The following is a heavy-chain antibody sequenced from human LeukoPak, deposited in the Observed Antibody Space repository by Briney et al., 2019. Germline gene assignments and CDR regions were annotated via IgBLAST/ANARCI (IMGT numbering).Heavy chain of an antibody. J-gene: IGHJ4*02. Sequence: SGGSLRLSCAASGFTFDDYGMSWVRQAPGKGLEWVSGINWNGDSTGYADSVKGRFTISRDNAKNSLYLQMNSLRAEDTALYYCARGVAETYCGGDCYAYYFDYWGQGTLVTVSS. CDR1: GFTFDDYG. V-gene: IGHV3-20*04. CDR2: INWNGDST. CDR3: ARGVAETYCGGDCYAYYFDY. D-gene: IGHD2-21*02.